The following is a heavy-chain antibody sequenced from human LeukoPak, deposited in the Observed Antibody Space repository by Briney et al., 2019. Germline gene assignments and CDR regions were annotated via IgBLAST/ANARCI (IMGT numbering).Heavy chain of an antibody. J-gene: IGHJ4*02. CDR1: GFTFSNHG. D-gene: IGHD6-19*01. Sequence: PGGSLTLSCVASGFTFSNHGTHWVRQAPGKGLEWVAVIAGDGGAKCYADSVKGRFTLFRDNPKNTLYLEVNDLSAEDTAGYYCAREATWGQWYFDLWGQGTPVTVCS. CDR3: AREATWGQWYFDL. V-gene: IGHV3-30*03. CDR2: IAGDGGAK.